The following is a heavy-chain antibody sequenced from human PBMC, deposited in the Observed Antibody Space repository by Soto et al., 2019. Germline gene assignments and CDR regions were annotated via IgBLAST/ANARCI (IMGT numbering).Heavy chain of an antibody. Sequence: QITLKESGPTLVKPTQTLTLTCTFSGFSLSTSGVGVAWIRQPPGKAREWLPFIYWDDDKGYRASLEPRLTLTKDTSKTQVVLTMTNMDSVDTATYYCAYLPCSGGSCYWFSYSGMDVWGQGTTVTVSS. J-gene: IGHJ6*02. V-gene: IGHV2-5*02. D-gene: IGHD2-15*01. CDR2: IYWDDDK. CDR1: GFSLSTSGVG. CDR3: AYLPCSGGSCYWFSYSGMDV.